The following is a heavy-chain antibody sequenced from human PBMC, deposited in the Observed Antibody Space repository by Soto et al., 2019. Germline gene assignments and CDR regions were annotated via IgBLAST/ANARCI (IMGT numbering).Heavy chain of an antibody. CDR1: GYTFTSYG. V-gene: IGHV1-18*01. Sequence: GASVKVSCKASGYTFTSYGISWVRQAPGQGLEWMGWISAYNGNTNYAQKLQGRVTMTTDTSTSTAYMELRSLRSDDTAVYYCARVVCYDFWSGYCEFDPWGQGTPVTVSS. J-gene: IGHJ5*02. CDR3: ARVVCYDFWSGYCEFDP. D-gene: IGHD3-3*01. CDR2: ISAYNGNT.